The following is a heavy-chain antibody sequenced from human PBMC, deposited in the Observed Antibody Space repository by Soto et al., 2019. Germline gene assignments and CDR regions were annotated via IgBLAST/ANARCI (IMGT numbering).Heavy chain of an antibody. CDR2: IVVGSGNT. CDR1: GFTFTSSA. J-gene: IGHJ3*01. D-gene: IGHD3-22*01. CDR3: ALQGGDSSGYSR. Sequence: QMQLVQSGPEVKKPGTSVKVSCKASGFTFTSSAVQWVRQARGQRLELIGWIVVGSGNTNDAQKVQKRVTITRDMSKNTAYMELHSLRCRDTAVYYFALQGGDSSGYSRWGNGKMVTVSS. V-gene: IGHV1-58*01.